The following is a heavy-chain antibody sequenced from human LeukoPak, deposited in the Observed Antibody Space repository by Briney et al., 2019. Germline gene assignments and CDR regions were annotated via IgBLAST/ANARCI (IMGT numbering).Heavy chain of an antibody. CDR2: IKQGGSEK. CDR3: AKDDYGGNAGDY. J-gene: IGHJ4*02. Sequence: GGSLRLSCAASGFTFSSYWMSWVRQAPGKGLEWVANIKQGGSEKYYVDSVKGRFTISRDNAKNSLYLQMNSLRAEDTAVYYCAKDDYGGNAGDYWGQGPLVTVSS. D-gene: IGHD4-23*01. V-gene: IGHV3-7*01. CDR1: GFTFSSYW.